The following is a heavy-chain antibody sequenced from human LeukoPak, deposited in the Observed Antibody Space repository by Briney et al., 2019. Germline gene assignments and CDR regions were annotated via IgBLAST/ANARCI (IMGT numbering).Heavy chain of an antibody. CDR3: AKEYKVGTTTKCFQH. D-gene: IGHD1-26*01. CDR1: GFSFISYA. J-gene: IGHJ1*01. V-gene: IGHV3-23*01. CDR2: ISISGATT. Sequence: PGGSLRLSCAASGFSFISYAMSWVRQAPGKGLEWVSAISISGATTHYADSVKGRFTISRDNSKNTMYLEVNSLRAEDTAIYYCAKEYKVGTTTKCFQHWGQGTLVTVSS.